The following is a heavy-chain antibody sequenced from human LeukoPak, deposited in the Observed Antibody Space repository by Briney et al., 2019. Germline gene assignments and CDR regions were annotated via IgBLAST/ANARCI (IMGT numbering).Heavy chain of an antibody. J-gene: IGHJ4*02. CDR3: ARGYGDQTCDY. CDR1: GFTFSSYT. D-gene: IGHD4-17*01. Sequence: GGSLRLSCAASGFTFSSYTMNWVRQAPGKGLEWVSSISSSSGYIYYADSAKGRFTISRDNAKNSLYLQMNSLRAEDTAVYYCARGYGDQTCDYWGQGTLVAVSS. V-gene: IGHV3-21*01. CDR2: ISSSSGYI.